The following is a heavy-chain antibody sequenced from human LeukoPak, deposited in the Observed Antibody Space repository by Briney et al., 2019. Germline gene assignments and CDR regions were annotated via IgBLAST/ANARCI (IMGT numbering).Heavy chain of an antibody. V-gene: IGHV3-23*01. D-gene: IGHD6-13*01. Sequence: PGGSLRLSCAASGFTFSSYGMSWVRQAPGKGLEWVSAISGSGGGTYYADSVKGRFTISRDNSKNTLYLQMNSLRAEDTAVYYCAKNPHSSSWYWFDPWGQGTLVTVSS. CDR1: GFTFSSYG. CDR2: ISGSGGGT. CDR3: AKNPHSSSWYWFDP. J-gene: IGHJ5*02.